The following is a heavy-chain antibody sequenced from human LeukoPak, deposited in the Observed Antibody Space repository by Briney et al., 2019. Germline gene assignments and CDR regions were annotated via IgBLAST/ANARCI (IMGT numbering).Heavy chain of an antibody. CDR2: IRYDGSNK. V-gene: IGHV3-30*02. CDR3: AKEEGQQPWCYFDY. CDR1: GFTFSSYE. D-gene: IGHD6-13*01. J-gene: IGHJ4*02. Sequence: GGSLRLSCAASGFTFSSYEMNWVRQAPGKGLEWVAFIRYDGSNKYYADSVKGRFTISRDNSKNTLYLQMNSLRAEDTAVYYCAKEEGQQPWCYFDYWGQGTLVTVSS.